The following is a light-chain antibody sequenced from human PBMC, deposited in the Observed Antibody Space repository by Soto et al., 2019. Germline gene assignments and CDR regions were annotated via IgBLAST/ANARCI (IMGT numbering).Light chain of an antibody. CDR1: QSISSW. CDR3: QQYNSYRT. CDR2: KAS. J-gene: IGKJ1*01. Sequence: DIQMTQSPSTLSASVGDRVTITCRASQSISSWLAWYQQKPGKAPKLLIYKASSLKSGVPSRFSGSGSGTDFPLTISSLHPDDFATYYCQQYNSYRTFGQGTKVEIK. V-gene: IGKV1-5*03.